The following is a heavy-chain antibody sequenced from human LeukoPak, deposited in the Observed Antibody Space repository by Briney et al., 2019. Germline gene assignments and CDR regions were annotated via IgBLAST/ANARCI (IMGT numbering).Heavy chain of an antibody. Sequence: ASVKVSCKASGYTFTGYYMHWVRQAPGQGIEWMGWINPNSGGTNNAQKFQGRVTMTRDTSISTAYLELSRLRSDDTAVYYSARVAVTGTCYFDSWGQGTLVTVSS. J-gene: IGHJ4*02. CDR3: ARVAVTGTCYFDS. CDR2: INPNSGGT. CDR1: GYTFTGYY. V-gene: IGHV1-2*02. D-gene: IGHD6-19*01.